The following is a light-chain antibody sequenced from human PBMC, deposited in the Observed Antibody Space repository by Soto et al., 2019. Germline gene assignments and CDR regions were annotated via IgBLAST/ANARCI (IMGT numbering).Light chain of an antibody. J-gene: IGKJ4*01. CDR3: MQALQAPLT. V-gene: IGKV2-28*01. CDR1: QSLLHSNGYKY. CDR2: LGS. Sequence: IVMTQSPLSLPVTPGEPASISCRSSQSLLHSNGYKYLDWYLQKPGQSPQLLIYLGSNRASGAADRFSGRGSGTDVTLHISRVEAEDVGVYYCMQALQAPLTFGGGTKVESK.